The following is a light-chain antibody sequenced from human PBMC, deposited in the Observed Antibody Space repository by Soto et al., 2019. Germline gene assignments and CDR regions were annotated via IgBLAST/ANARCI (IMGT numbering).Light chain of an antibody. Sequence: EIVLTQSPGTLSLSPGERATLSCSASQSVSSSYLAWYQPNPGQAPRLLIYGASSRATGIPDRFSGSGSGTDFTLTISRREPEGFAVYYCQLYSISPPIYTFGQGTKLEIK. CDR2: GAS. J-gene: IGKJ2*01. CDR3: QLYSISPPIYT. CDR1: QSVSSSY. V-gene: IGKV3-20*01.